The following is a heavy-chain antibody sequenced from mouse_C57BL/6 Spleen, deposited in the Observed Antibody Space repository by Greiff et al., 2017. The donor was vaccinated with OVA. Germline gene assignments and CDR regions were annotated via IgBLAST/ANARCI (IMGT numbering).Heavy chain of an antibody. D-gene: IGHD1-1*01. CDR1: GYTFTSYW. J-gene: IGHJ3*01. CDR2: IDPSDSYT. Sequence: QVQLQQPGAELVKPGASVKLSCKASGYTFTSYWMQWVKQRPGQGLEWIGEIDPSDSYTNYNQKFKGKATLTVDTSSSTACMQLSSLTSEDSAVYYCARGYGSSPFAYWGQGTLVTVSA. V-gene: IGHV1-50*01. CDR3: ARGYGSSPFAY.